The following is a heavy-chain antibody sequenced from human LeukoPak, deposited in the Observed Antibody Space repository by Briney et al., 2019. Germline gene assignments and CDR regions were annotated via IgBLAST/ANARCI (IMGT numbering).Heavy chain of an antibody. J-gene: IGHJ6*03. V-gene: IGHV1-2*06. CDR2: INPNSGGK. D-gene: IGHD1-1*01. CDR3: ARLKPLSWYYYYMDV. Sequence: ASVKVSCKASGYTFTGYYMHCVRQAPGQGLEWMGRINPNSGGKNYAQKFQGRVTMTRDTSISTAYMELSRLRSDDTAVYYCARLKPLSWYYYYMDVWGKGTTVTVSS. CDR1: GYTFTGYY.